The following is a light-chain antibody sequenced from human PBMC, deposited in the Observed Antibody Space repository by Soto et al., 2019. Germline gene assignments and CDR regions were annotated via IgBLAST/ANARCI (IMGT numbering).Light chain of an antibody. J-gene: IGKJ2*01. CDR3: QQYNNWPPKYT. V-gene: IGKV3-15*01. CDR1: QSVSSN. CDR2: DAS. Sequence: EIVMTQSPATLSVSPGERATLSCRASQSVSSNLDWYQQKPGQAPRLLIYDASTRATGIPARFSGSGSGTEFTLTISSLQSEDFAVYYCQQYNNWPPKYTFGQGTKLEIK.